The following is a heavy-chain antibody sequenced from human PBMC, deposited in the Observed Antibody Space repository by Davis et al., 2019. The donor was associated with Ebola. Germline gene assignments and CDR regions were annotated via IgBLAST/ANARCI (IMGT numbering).Heavy chain of an antibody. CDR2: ISSSGSTI. CDR3: ATNYDFWSGYYYYYYGMDV. V-gene: IGHV3-48*03. Sequence: GGSLRLSCAASGLTFSSYEMNWVRQAPGKGLEWVSYISSSGSTIYYADSVKGRFTISRDNAKNSLYLQMNSLRAEDTAVYYCATNYDFWSGYYYYYYGMDVWGQGTTVTVSS. J-gene: IGHJ6*02. CDR1: GLTFSSYE. D-gene: IGHD3-3*01.